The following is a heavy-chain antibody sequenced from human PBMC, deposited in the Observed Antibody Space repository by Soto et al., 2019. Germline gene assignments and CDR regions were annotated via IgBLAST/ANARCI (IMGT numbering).Heavy chain of an antibody. V-gene: IGHV3-23*01. CDR3: AKDFVGATKGLGAC. Sequence: EVQLLESGGGLVQPGGSLRLSCAASGFTFSSYAMSWVRQAPGKGLEWVSAISGSGGSTYYADSVKGRFTISRDNSKNTLYLLMNSLRGQDTAVYYCAKDFVGATKGLGACWGQGTLVTVSS. CDR1: GFTFSSYA. CDR2: ISGSGGST. D-gene: IGHD1-26*01. J-gene: IGHJ4*02.